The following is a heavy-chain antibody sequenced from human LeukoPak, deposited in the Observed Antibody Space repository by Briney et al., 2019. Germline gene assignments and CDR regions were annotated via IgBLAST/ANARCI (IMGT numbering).Heavy chain of an antibody. CDR2: ISASGGTT. V-gene: IGHV3-23*01. J-gene: IGHJ4*02. CDR3: AKAGARYGSGSPIDY. Sequence: GGSLRLSCAASGFTFGTYAMSWVRQAPGKGLEWVSGISASGGTTYYADSVKGRFTISRDNSKNTLYLQMNSLRAEDTAVYYCAKAGARYGSGSPIDYWGQGTLVTVSS. D-gene: IGHD3-10*01. CDR1: GFTFGTYA.